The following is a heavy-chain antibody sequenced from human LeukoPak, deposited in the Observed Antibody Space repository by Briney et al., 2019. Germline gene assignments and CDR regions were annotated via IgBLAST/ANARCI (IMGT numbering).Heavy chain of an antibody. CDR3: ARMNYYDSILGNWFDP. Sequence: GASVKVSRKASGYTFTSYDINWVRQATGQGLEWMGWMSPNSGNTGYAQKFQGRVTMTRNTSISTAYMELSSLRSEDTAVYYCARMNYYDSILGNWFDPWGQGTLVTVSS. CDR1: GYTFTSYD. D-gene: IGHD3-22*01. V-gene: IGHV1-8*01. CDR2: MSPNSGNT. J-gene: IGHJ5*02.